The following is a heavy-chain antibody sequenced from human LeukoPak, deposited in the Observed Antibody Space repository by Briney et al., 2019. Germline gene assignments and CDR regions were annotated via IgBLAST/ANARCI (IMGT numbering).Heavy chain of an antibody. D-gene: IGHD3-22*01. J-gene: IGHJ4*02. V-gene: IGHV1-69*13. CDR2: IIPIFGTA. Sequence: SVKVSCKASGGTFSSYAISWVRQAPGQGLEWMGGIIPIFGTANYAQKFQGRVTITADESTSTAYMELSSLRSEDTAVYYCARVPSGEYYDSSGYYQHDCWGQGTLVTVSS. CDR1: GGTFSSYA. CDR3: ARVPSGEYYDSSGYYQHDC.